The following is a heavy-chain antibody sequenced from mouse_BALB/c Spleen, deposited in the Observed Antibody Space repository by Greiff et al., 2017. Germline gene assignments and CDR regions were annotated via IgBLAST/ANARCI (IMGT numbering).Heavy chain of an antibody. CDR3: ARQGPPWFAY. Sequence: EVQVVESGGGLVQPGGSLKLSCAASGFTFSSYTMSWVRQTPEKRLEWVAYISNGGGSTYYPDTVKGRFTISRDNAKNTLYLQMSSLKSEDTAMYYCARQGPPWFAYWGQGTLVTVSA. CDR2: ISNGGGST. J-gene: IGHJ3*01. CDR1: GFTFSSYT. V-gene: IGHV5-12-2*01.